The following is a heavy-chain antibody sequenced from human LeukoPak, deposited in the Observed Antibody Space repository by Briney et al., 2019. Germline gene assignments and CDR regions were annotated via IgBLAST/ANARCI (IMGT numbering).Heavy chain of an antibody. CDR2: ISGSGGST. J-gene: IGHJ4*02. CDR3: AKVRTYYYDSSALFDY. D-gene: IGHD3-22*01. CDR1: GFTFSGYA. Sequence: GGSLRLSCAASGFTFSGYAMSWVRQAPGKGLEWVSAISGSGGSTYYADSVKGRFTISRDNSKNTLYLQMNSLRAEDTAVYYCAKVRTYYYDSSALFDYWGQGTLVTVSS. V-gene: IGHV3-23*01.